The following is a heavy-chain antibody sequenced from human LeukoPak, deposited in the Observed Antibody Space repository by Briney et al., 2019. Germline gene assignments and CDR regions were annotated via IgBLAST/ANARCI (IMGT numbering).Heavy chain of an antibody. CDR2: IIPIFGTA. D-gene: IGHD2-2*01. CDR3: ASSPAAINRVGHYYYYMDV. Sequence: VASVKVSCKASGGTFSSYAISWVRQAPGQGLEWMGGIIPIFGTANYAQKFQGRVTITTDEPTSTAYMELSSLRSEDTAVYYCASSPAAINRVGHYYYYMDVWGKGTTVTVSS. J-gene: IGHJ6*03. CDR1: GGTFSSYA. V-gene: IGHV1-69*05.